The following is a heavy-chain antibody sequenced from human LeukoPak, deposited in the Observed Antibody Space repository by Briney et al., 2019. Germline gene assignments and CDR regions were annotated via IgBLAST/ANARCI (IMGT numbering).Heavy chain of an antibody. D-gene: IGHD2-8*01. CDR3: AREDTGVAFDI. CDR1: RFTFSSYE. CDR2: ISGSGIK. V-gene: IGHV3-48*03. J-gene: IGHJ3*02. Sequence: GGSLRLSCAASRFTFSSYEMNWVRPAPGKGLEWVSYISGSGIKHYADSVKGRFTISRDNAKNSLYLQMNSLRVEDTAVYYCAREDTGVAFDIWGQGTTVTV.